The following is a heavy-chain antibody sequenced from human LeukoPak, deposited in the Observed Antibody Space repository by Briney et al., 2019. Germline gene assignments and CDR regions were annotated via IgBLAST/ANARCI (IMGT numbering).Heavy chain of an antibody. D-gene: IGHD3-10*01. V-gene: IGHV3-30-3*01. Sequence: GGSLRLSCAASGFTFSSYAMHWVRQAPGKGLEWVAVISYDGSNKYYADSVKGRFTISRDNSKNTLYLQMNSLRAEDTAVYYCARVYLLWFGELLYRNPPDAFDIWGQGTMVTVSS. CDR2: ISYDGSNK. CDR1: GFTFSSYA. J-gene: IGHJ3*02. CDR3: ARVYLLWFGELLYRNPPDAFDI.